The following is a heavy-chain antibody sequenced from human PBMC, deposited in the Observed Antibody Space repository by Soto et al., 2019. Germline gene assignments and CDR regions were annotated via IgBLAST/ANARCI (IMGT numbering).Heavy chain of an antibody. D-gene: IGHD2-2*02. Sequence: QVQLVESGGGVVQPGRSLRLSCAASGFTFSSYGMHWVRQAPGKGPEWVAVIWYDGSNKYYADSVKGRFTISRDNSKNTLYLQMNSLRAEDTAVYYCAREEYCSSTSCYIDIWGQGTMVTVSS. J-gene: IGHJ3*02. CDR2: IWYDGSNK. CDR1: GFTFSSYG. CDR3: AREEYCSSTSCYIDI. V-gene: IGHV3-33*01.